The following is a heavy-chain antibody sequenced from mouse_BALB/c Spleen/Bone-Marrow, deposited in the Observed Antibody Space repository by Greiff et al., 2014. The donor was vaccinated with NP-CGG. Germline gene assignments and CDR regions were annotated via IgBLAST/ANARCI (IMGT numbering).Heavy chain of an antibody. Sequence: EVQLQQSRTELSTPGNSVTLSCEASCFNIQNTYLHWVKQRPDQGLEWIGRIDPANGNTKYDQKFQGKATMTADTSSHTAYLQLSSLTSEETAVYYCSTYDYGSSQFAYWGQGTLVTVSA. J-gene: IGHJ3*01. D-gene: IGHD1-1*01. CDR3: STYDYGSSQFAY. V-gene: IGHV14-3*02. CDR2: IDPANGNT. CDR1: CFNIQNTY.